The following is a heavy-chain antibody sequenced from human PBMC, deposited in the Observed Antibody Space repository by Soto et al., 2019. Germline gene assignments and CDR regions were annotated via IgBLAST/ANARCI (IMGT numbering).Heavy chain of an antibody. CDR1: GDSVSSNSAA. CDR3: ARWAYCSSTSCYNVGMDV. Sequence: SQTLSLTCAISGDSVSSNSAAWNWIRQSPSRGLEWLGRTYYRSKWYNDYAASVKSRITINPDTSKNQFSLQLNSVTPEDTAVYYCARWAYCSSTSCYNVGMDVWGQGTTVTVSS. J-gene: IGHJ6*02. D-gene: IGHD2-2*02. V-gene: IGHV6-1*01. CDR2: TYYRSKWYN.